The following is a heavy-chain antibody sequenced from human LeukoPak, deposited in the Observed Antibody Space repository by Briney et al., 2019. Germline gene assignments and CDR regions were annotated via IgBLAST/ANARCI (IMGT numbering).Heavy chain of an antibody. V-gene: IGHV4-59*01. Sequence: PSETLSLTCTVSGGSITTYYWTWIRQPPGKGLEWIGYVYHTGGTNYNPSLKSRVTISVDTSKNQFSLKLSSVTAADTAVYYCARGAYDFWSGYPYYFDYWGQGTLVTVSS. CDR2: VYHTGGT. CDR1: GGSITTYY. J-gene: IGHJ4*02. D-gene: IGHD3-3*01. CDR3: ARGAYDFWSGYPYYFDY.